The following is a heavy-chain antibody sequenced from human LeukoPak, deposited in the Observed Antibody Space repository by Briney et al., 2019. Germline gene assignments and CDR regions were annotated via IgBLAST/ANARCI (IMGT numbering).Heavy chain of an antibody. CDR3: ARAARNYDFWSGYY. D-gene: IGHD3-3*01. J-gene: IGHJ4*02. CDR2: ISSSSSYI. Sequence: PGGSLRLSCAASGFTFSTYSMNWVRQAPGKGLEWVSSISSSSSYIYYADSVKGRFTISRDNAKNSLYLQMNSLRAEDTAVYYGARAARNYDFWSGYYWGQGTLVTVSS. V-gene: IGHV3-21*01. CDR1: GFTFSTYS.